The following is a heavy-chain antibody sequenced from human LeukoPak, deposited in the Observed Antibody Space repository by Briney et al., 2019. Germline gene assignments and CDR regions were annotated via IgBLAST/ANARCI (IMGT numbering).Heavy chain of an antibody. D-gene: IGHD2-15*01. CDR3: ARDNIVVVAATKAYYFDY. J-gene: IGHJ4*02. V-gene: IGHV4-39*07. CDR1: GGSISSSSYY. CDR2: IYYSGST. Sequence: SETPSLTCTVSGGSISSSSYYWGWIRQPPGKGLEWIGSIYYSGSTYYNPSLKSRVTISVDTSKNQFSLKLSSVTAADTAVYYCARDNIVVVAATKAYYFDYWGQGTLVTVSS.